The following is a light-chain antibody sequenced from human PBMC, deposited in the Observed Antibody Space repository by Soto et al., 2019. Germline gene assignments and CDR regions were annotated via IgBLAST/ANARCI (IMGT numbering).Light chain of an antibody. CDR1: SSDVGDSDY. CDR2: DVS. V-gene: IGLV2-14*03. J-gene: IGLJ7*01. Sequence: QSALTQPASVSGSPGQSITISCSGTSSDVGDSDYVSWYQQYPGKAPQLIIYDVSNRPSGVSPRFSGSTTGNTASLTISGLEAEDDATYYCYYYTHASHGVFGGGTQLTVL. CDR3: YYYTHASHGV.